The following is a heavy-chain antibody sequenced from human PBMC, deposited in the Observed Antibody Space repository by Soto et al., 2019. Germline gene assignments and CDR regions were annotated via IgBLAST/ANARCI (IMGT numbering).Heavy chain of an antibody. V-gene: IGHV1-69*13. D-gene: IGHD2-21*02. CDR2: IIPIFGTA. CDR1: GGTFSSYA. Sequence: SVKVSCKASGGTFSSYAISWVRQAPGQGLEWMGGIIPIFGTANYAQKFQGRVTITADESASTAYMELSSLRSEDTAVYYCARDRGFVVVTAMSQFDPWGQGTLVTVSS. J-gene: IGHJ5*02. CDR3: ARDRGFVVVTAMSQFDP.